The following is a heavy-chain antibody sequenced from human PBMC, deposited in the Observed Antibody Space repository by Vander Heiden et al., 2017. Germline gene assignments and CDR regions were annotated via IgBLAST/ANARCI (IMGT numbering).Heavy chain of an antibody. CDR1: GYFFTSYY. D-gene: IGHD3-3*01. Sequence: QGQLMQSGAEVKPTGASVKVSCQASGYFFTSYYIHWVRQGTGQGLEWMGWINPNSHETKYAQRFQGRVTMTKDTSINTVYMELSGLTPEDTAVYFCAKPRYDYWSGYSDLPVWGQGTTVIVPS. J-gene: IGHJ6*02. V-gene: IGHV1-2*02. CDR2: INPNSHET. CDR3: AKPRYDYWSGYSDLPV.